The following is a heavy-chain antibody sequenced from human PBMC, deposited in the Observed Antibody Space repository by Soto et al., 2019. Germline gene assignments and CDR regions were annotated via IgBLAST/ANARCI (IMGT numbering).Heavy chain of an antibody. CDR3: ADGGYCTNGVCKIWFDP. J-gene: IGHJ5*02. CDR2: IVVGSGNT. CDR1: GFTFTSSA. V-gene: IGHV1-58*01. D-gene: IGHD2-8*01. Sequence: QMQLVQSGPEVKKPGTSVKVSCKASGFTFTSSAVQWVRQARGQRLEWIGWIVVGSGNTNYAQKFQERVTITRDMSTSTAYMELSSLRSEDTAVYYCADGGYCTNGVCKIWFDPWGQGTLVTVSS.